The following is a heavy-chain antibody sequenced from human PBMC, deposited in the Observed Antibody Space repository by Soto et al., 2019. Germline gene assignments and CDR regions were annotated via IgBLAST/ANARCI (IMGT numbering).Heavy chain of an antibody. J-gene: IGHJ3*02. Sequence: ESGGGVVQPGTSLRLSCAVSGFPFSTYGFHWVRQPPGKGLEWVAVIVSDGSAKYHADSVEGRFTISRDNSKDTLYLQMNSLRADDTAVYYCARDDAFGNENGFDIWGQGTMVTVSS. CDR3: ARDDAFGNENGFDI. CDR2: IVSDGSAK. CDR1: GFPFSTYG. V-gene: IGHV3-33*01. D-gene: IGHD1-1*01.